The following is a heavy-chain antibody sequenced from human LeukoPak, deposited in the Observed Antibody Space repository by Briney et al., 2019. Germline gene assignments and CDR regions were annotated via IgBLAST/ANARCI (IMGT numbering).Heavy chain of an antibody. CDR3: ARGYCSGGSCYSLDDY. J-gene: IGHJ4*02. D-gene: IGHD2-15*01. CDR1: GGTFSSYA. V-gene: IGHV1-69*06. CDR2: IIPIFGTA. Sequence: SVKVSCKASGGTFSSYAISWVRQAPGQGVEWMGRIIPIFGTANYAQKFQGRVTITADKSTSTAYMELSSLRSEDTAVYYCARGYCSGGSCYSLDDYWGQGTLVTVSS.